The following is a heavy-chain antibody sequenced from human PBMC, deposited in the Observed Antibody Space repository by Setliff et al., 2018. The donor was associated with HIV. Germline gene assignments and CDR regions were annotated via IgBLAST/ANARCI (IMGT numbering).Heavy chain of an antibody. D-gene: IGHD2-15*01. J-gene: IGHJ6*03. V-gene: IGHV3-7*03. CDR1: GFTFSNYW. CDR2: IKDDGSDE. Sequence: GGSLRLSCAASGFTFSNYWMSWVRQAPGKGLEWVANIKDDGSDENYADPVRGRFTISRDNAKNSMYLQMNRLTAEDAAVYYCVRDQVGPQWCYMDVWGKGTTVTVSS. CDR3: VRDQVGPQWCYMDV.